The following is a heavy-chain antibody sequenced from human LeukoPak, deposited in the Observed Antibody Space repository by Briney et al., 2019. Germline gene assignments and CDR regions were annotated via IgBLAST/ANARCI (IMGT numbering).Heavy chain of an antibody. V-gene: IGHV3-30*18. CDR3: AKQLGYCSDGSCYFPY. D-gene: IGHD2-15*01. CDR1: GFTFSTYA. Sequence: GGSLRLSCAASGFTFSTYAMHWVRQAPGKGLEWVAVISNDATKKYYADSVKGRSTISRDNSKSTLCLQMNSLRAEDTAVYYCAKQLGYCSDGSCYFPYWGQGTLVTVSS. CDR2: ISNDATKK. J-gene: IGHJ4*02.